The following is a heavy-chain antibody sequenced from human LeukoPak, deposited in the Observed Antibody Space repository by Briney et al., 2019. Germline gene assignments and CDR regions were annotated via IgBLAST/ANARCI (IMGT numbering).Heavy chain of an antibody. Sequence: GGSLRLSCAASEFSVSSNYMTWVRQAPGKGLECVSIIYSGGTTYYADSVRGRFTISRDNSKNTLYLQMDRLRVEDTAVYYCARKSYSLMLRGGDCWGQGTLVTVSS. CDR3: ARKSYSLMLRGGDC. J-gene: IGHJ4*02. CDR1: EFSVSSNY. V-gene: IGHV3-66*01. CDR2: IYSGGTT. D-gene: IGHD3-10*01.